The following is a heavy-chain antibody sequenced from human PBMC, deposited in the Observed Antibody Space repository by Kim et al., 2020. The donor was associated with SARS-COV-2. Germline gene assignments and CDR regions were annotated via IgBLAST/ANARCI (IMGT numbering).Heavy chain of an antibody. CDR1: GFTFSSYS. CDR3: AREIRVPAATNWFDP. Sequence: GGSLRLSCAASGFTFSSYSMNWVRQAPGKGLEWVSSISSSSSYIYYADSVKGRFTISRDNAKNSLYLQMNSLRAEDTAVYYCAREIRVPAATNWFDPWGQGTLVTVSS. D-gene: IGHD2-2*01. V-gene: IGHV3-21*01. CDR2: ISSSSSYI. J-gene: IGHJ5*02.